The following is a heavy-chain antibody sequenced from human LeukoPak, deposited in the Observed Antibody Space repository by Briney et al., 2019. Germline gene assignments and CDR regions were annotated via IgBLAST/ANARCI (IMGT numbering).Heavy chain of an antibody. CDR3: ARADCGGDCYSRPDY. CDR1: GFTFSTYG. J-gene: IGHJ4*02. Sequence: GGTLRLSCAASGFTFSTYGMHWVRQAPGKRLESLAVIWYDGSNKYYADSVKGRFTISRDNSKNTLYLQMNSLRAEDTAVYYCARADCGGDCYSRPDYWGQGTLVTVSS. D-gene: IGHD2-21*02. CDR2: IWYDGSNK. V-gene: IGHV3-33*01.